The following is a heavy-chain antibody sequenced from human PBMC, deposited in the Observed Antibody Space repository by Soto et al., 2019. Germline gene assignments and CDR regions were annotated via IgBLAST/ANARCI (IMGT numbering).Heavy chain of an antibody. CDR3: APFGGLNEVDY. D-gene: IGHD3-10*01. CDR2: IYWDDDK. CDR1: GFSLSTSGVG. V-gene: IGHV2-5*02. J-gene: IGHJ4*02. Sequence: QITLKESGPTLVKPTQTLTLTCTFSGFSLSTSGVGVGWIRQPPGKALEWLALIYWDDDKRYSPSLKSRLPITHNTSKNQVGLTMTNMDPVDTATYYCAPFGGLNEVDYCGQGTLVTVSS.